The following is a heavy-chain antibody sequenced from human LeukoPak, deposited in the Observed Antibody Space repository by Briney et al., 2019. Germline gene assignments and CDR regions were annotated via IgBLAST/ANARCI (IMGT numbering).Heavy chain of an antibody. CDR2: INPNSGGT. D-gene: IGHD3-22*01. V-gene: IGHV1-2*02. Sequence: ASVKVSCKASGYTFTGYYIHWVRQAPGQGLEWMGWINPNSGGTNYAQKFQGRVTVTRDTSISTAYMELSRLRSDDTAVYYCARGRPSSGYYGNWFDPWGQGTLVTVSS. CDR3: ARGRPSSGYYGNWFDP. J-gene: IGHJ5*02. CDR1: GYTFTGYY.